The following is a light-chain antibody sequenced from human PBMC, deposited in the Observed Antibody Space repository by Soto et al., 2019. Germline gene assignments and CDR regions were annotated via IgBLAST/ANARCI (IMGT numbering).Light chain of an antibody. CDR3: SSHAGSYNPFV. V-gene: IGLV2-8*01. J-gene: IGLJ1*01. CDR2: DVN. CDR1: SSDVGGYSF. Sequence: QSALTQPPSASGSPGQSVTISCTGTSSDVGGYSFVSWYQQHPGKAPKVLIYDVNKRPSGVPDRFSGSKSGNTASLTVSGLQADDEADYYFSSHAGSYNPFVFGPGTKLTVL.